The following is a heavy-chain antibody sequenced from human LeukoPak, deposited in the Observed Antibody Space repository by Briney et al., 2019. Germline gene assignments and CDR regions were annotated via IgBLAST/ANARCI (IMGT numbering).Heavy chain of an antibody. CDR1: GGSISNYY. CDR2: IYYSGNT. CDR3: ARASYSSGWLPFDY. Sequence: SETLSLTCTVSGGSISNYYWSWVRQPPGKGLEWIGYIYYSGNTNYNPSLKSRFTISVDTSKNQFSLKLSSVTAADTAVYYCARASYSSGWLPFDYWGQGTLVTVSS. D-gene: IGHD6-19*01. V-gene: IGHV4-59*01. J-gene: IGHJ4*02.